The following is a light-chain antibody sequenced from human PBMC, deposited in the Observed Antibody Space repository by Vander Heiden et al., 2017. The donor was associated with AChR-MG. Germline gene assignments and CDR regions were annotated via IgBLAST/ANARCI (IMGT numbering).Light chain of an antibody. J-gene: IGKJ1*01. Sequence: VVLTQSPDTLSLSPGERATLSCRASHSVSRFLAWYQKKPGQAPRLLIFDASNRAAGVPARFSGSGSGTDFTLTISSLEPEDFAVYYCQQRTNWPPSFGQGPGWTSN. V-gene: IGKV3-11*01. CDR1: HSVSRF. CDR3: QQRTNWPPS. CDR2: DAS.